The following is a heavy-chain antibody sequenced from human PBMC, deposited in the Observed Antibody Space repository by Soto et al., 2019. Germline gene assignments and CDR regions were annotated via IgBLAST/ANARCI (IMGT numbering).Heavy chain of an antibody. D-gene: IGHD3-3*01. V-gene: IGHV3-30*18. CDR3: AKGYYDFLGISRYYGMDV. CDR1: GFTFSSYG. J-gene: IGHJ6*02. CDR2: ISYDGSNK. Sequence: QVQLVESGGGVVQPGRSLRLSCAASGFTFSSYGMHWVRQAPGKGLEWVAVISYDGSNKYYADSVKGRFTISRDNSKNALYLQRNSPSAADKAVYYCAKGYYDFLGISRYYGMDVWGQGTTVTVSS.